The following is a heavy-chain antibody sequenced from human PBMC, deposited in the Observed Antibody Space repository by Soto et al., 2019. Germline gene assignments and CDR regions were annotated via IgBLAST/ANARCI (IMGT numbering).Heavy chain of an antibody. J-gene: IGHJ4*02. V-gene: IGHV3-48*03. CDR1: GFTFSSSE. CDR3: AKDQGFWSGYYRPWTYFDY. Sequence: GGSLRLSCAASGFTFSSSEMYWVRQAPGKGLEWISYIHPGGQTIFYAESVKGRFTISRDNSKNTLYLQMNSLRAEDTAVYYCAKDQGFWSGYYRPWTYFDYWGPGTLVPVSS. CDR2: IHPGGQTI. D-gene: IGHD3-3*01.